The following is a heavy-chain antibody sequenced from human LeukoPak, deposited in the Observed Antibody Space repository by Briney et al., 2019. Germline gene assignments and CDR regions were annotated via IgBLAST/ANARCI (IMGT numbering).Heavy chain of an antibody. CDR1: GGSISSYY. J-gene: IGHJ2*01. CDR2: IYTSGST. D-gene: IGHD1-14*01. V-gene: IGHV4-4*07. CDR3: ARTGRRGYFDF. Sequence: SETLSLTCTVSGGSISSYYWSWIRQPAGKGLEWIGRIYTSGSTNYNPSLRSRVAISGDTSNNQFSLKLTSVTTADTAVYFCARTGRRGYFDFWGRGTPVTVSS.